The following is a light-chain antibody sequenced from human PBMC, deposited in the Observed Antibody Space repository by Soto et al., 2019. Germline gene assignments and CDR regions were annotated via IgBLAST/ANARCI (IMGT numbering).Light chain of an antibody. CDR2: ASS. J-gene: IGKJ2*01. Sequence: DIQLTQSPSYLSASVGDRVTIACRASQSITTYLNWYQQKPGRAPKLLIYASSTLQNGVPSRFSGSGSGTDFTLTISGLQPEDFATYYCQQSFTTLTYTFGQGTRLEV. V-gene: IGKV1-39*01. CDR3: QQSFTTLTYT. CDR1: QSITTY.